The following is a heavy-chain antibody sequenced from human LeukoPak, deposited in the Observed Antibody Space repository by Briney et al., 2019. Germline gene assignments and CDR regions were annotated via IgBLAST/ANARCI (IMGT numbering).Heavy chain of an antibody. J-gene: IGHJ3*02. V-gene: IGHV1-2*02. CDR1: GYTFTGYY. CDR3: ARAYTGYYHTGIDI. Sequence: ASVKVSCKASGYTFTGYYMHWVRQAPGQGLEWMGWINPNSGGTNYAQKFQGRVTMTRDTSISTAYMELSRLRSDDTAVYYCARAYTGYYHTGIDIWGQGTMVTVSS. D-gene: IGHD3-10*01. CDR2: INPNSGGT.